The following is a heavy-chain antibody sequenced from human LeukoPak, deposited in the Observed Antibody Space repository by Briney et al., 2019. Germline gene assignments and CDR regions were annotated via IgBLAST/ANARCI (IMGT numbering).Heavy chain of an antibody. Sequence: ASVKASCKASGYTFTGYYMHWVRQAPGQGLEWMGWINPNSGGTNYAQKFQGRVTMTRDTSISTAYMELSRLRSDDTAVYYCARGGTDIVVVPAAIEIDYWGQGTLVTVSS. CDR1: GYTFTGYY. J-gene: IGHJ4*02. CDR3: ARGGTDIVVVPAAIEIDY. V-gene: IGHV1-2*02. CDR2: INPNSGGT. D-gene: IGHD2-2*01.